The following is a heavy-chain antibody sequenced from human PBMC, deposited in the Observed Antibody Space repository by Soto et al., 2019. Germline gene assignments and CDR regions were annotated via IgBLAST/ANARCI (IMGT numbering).Heavy chain of an antibody. CDR1: GYTFTSYG. CDR2: ISAYNYNT. V-gene: IGHV1-18*01. Sequence: VQLVQSGAEVKKPGASVKVSCKASGYTFTSYGLSWVRQAPGQGLEWMGRISAYNYNTNYAQKLQGRVTMTTDTSTSTAYMERRSLRSDDTAVYYWARVVGALGQWFDSWGQGTLVTVSS. CDR3: ARVVGALGQWFDS. D-gene: IGHD1-26*01. J-gene: IGHJ5*01.